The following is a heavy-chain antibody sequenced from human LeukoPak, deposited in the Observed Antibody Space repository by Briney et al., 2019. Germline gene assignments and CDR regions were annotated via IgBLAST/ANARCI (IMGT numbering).Heavy chain of an antibody. J-gene: IGHJ4*02. CDR2: IYYSGST. CDR3: ARWRGGWLPSGFDY. D-gene: IGHD5-12*01. V-gene: IGHV4-39*07. Sequence: SETLSLTCTVSGGSISSSSYYWGWIRQPPGKGLEWIGSIYYSGSTYYNPSLKSRVTISVDTSKNQFSLKLSSVTAADTAVYYCARWRGGWLPSGFDYWGQGTLVTVSS. CDR1: GGSISSSSYY.